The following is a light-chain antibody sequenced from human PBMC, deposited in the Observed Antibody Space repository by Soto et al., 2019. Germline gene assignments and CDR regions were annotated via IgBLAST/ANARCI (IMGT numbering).Light chain of an antibody. CDR2: EVS. V-gene: IGLV2-14*01. J-gene: IGLJ1*01. CDR3: NSYTNTAARV. CDR1: SRDVGAHNF. Sequence: QSVLTQPASVSGSHGQSITISFTGTSRDVGAHNFVSWYQQHPGKAPKLMIYEVSNRPSGVSDRFSGSKSGNTASLTISGLQAEDEADYYCNSYTNTAARVFGTGTKVTV.